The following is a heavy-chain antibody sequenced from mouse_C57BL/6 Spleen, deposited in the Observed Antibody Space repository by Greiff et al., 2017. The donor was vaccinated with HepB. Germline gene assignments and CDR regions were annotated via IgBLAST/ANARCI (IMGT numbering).Heavy chain of an antibody. V-gene: IGHV1-55*01. J-gene: IGHJ3*01. CDR3: ARGDYYGSSYGFAY. D-gene: IGHD1-1*01. Sequence: VQLQQPGAELVKPGASVKMSCKASGYTFTSYWITWVKQRPGQGLEWIGDIYPGSGSTNYNEKFKSKATLPVDTSSSTAYMQLSSLTSEDSAVYYCARGDYYGSSYGFAYWGQGTLVTVSA. CDR2: IYPGSGST. CDR1: GYTFTSYW.